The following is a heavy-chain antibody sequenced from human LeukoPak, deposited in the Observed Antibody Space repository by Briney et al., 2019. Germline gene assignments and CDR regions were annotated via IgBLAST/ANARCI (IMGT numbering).Heavy chain of an antibody. J-gene: IGHJ6*02. D-gene: IGHD3-9*01. V-gene: IGHV3-33*01. CDR2: IWYDESNK. Sequence: PGSSLRLSCAASGFTFSSYGMHWVRQAPGKGLEWVAVIWYDESNKYFADSVKGRFTISRDNSKNTLYLQMNSLRAEDTAVYYCARDHYDNGMDVWGQGTTVTVSS. CDR1: GFTFSSYG. CDR3: ARDHYDNGMDV.